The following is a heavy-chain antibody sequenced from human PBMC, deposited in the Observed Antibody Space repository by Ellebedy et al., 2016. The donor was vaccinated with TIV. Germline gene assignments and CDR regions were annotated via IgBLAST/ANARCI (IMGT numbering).Heavy chain of an antibody. CDR3: ARDAAAGKTDY. J-gene: IGHJ4*02. D-gene: IGHD6-13*01. CDR2: INQDGSVK. Sequence: GESLKISCVVSGFTFTSHSMTWVRQAPGKGLEWVANINQDGSVKNYVDSVKGRFTLSRDNAKNSLYLQMNSLRAEDTAVYFCARDAAAGKTDYWGQGTLVTVSS. CDR1: GFTFTSHS. V-gene: IGHV3-7*01.